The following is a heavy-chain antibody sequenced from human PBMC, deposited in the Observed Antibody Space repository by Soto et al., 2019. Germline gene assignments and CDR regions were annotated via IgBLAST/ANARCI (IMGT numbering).Heavy chain of an antibody. V-gene: IGHV1-69*13. CDR1: GGTFANFA. D-gene: IGHD4-17*01. Sequence: SSVKVSCKAFGGTFANFAINWVRQAPGQGLEWMGGIIPIFGTGHYAQKFQGRVTITADESTSTTYMELSSLRSEDTGIYYCTRDTSDYHSNWFDTWGQGTLVTVSA. CDR3: TRDTSDYHSNWFDT. CDR2: IIPIFGTG. J-gene: IGHJ5*02.